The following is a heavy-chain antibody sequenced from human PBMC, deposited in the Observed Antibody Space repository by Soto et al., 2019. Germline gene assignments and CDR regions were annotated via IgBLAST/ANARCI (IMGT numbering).Heavy chain of an antibody. J-gene: IGHJ4*02. V-gene: IGHV1-8*01. Sequence: ASVKVSCKASGYTFTSYDINWVRQATGQGLEWMGWMNPNSGNTGYAQKFQGRVTMTRNTSISTAYMELSSLRSGDTAVYYCASRGVYCSSTSCYGHWGQGTLVTSPQ. CDR2: MNPNSGNT. CDR1: GYTFTSYD. CDR3: ASRGVYCSSTSCYGH. D-gene: IGHD2-2*01.